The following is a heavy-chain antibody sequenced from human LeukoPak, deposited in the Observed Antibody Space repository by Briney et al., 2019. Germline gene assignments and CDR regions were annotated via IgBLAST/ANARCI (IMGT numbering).Heavy chain of an antibody. Sequence: SVKVSCKASGGTFSSYAISWVRQAPGQGLEWMRRIIPILGIANYAQKFQGRVTITADKSTSTAYMELSSLRSEDTAVYYCARAKGLRYFDWSSYYYYGMDVWGQGTTVTVSS. D-gene: IGHD3-9*01. V-gene: IGHV1-69*04. J-gene: IGHJ6*02. CDR2: IIPILGIA. CDR3: ARAKGLRYFDWSSYYYYGMDV. CDR1: GGTFSSYA.